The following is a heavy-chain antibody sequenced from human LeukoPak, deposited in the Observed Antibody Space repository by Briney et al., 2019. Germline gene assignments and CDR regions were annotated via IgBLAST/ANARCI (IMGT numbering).Heavy chain of an antibody. CDR1: GFTFSSYS. Sequence: PGGSLRLSCAASGFTFSSYSMNWVRQAPGKGLEWVSSISSSSSYIYYADSVEGRFTISRDNAKNSLYLQMNSLRAEDTAVYYCARWADDYGDPLWYFDLWGRGTLVTVSS. CDR2: ISSSSSYI. D-gene: IGHD4-17*01. J-gene: IGHJ2*01. CDR3: ARWADDYGDPLWYFDL. V-gene: IGHV3-21*01.